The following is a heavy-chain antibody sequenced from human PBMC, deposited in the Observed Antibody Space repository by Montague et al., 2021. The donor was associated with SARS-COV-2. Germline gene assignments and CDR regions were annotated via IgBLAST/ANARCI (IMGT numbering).Heavy chain of an antibody. V-gene: IGHV5-51*01. D-gene: IGHD5-12*01. CDR3: ARHRGCSGYGSGYYYYGMDV. CDR1: GYSFTSYW. CDR2: IYPGDSDT. Sequence: QSGAEVKTPGESLKISCKGSGYSFTSYWIGWVRQMPGKGLEWMGIIYPGDSDTRYSPSFQGQVTISADKSISTAYLQWSSLKASDTAMYYCARHRGCSGYGSGYYYYGMDVWGQGTTVTVSS. J-gene: IGHJ6*02.